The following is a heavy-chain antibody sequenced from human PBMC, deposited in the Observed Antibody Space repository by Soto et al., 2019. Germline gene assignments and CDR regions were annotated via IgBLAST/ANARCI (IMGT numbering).Heavy chain of an antibody. Sequence: PWETLSLTCTASGGSISSYFFSWIRQPTGKGLEWIGYIYYSGSTNYNPSLKSRVTISVDTSKNQFSLKLSSVTAADTAVYYCARDHGYSGYYYYGMDVWGQGTTVTVSS. J-gene: IGHJ6*02. CDR1: GGSISSYF. V-gene: IGHV4-59*01. D-gene: IGHD5-12*01. CDR3: ARDHGYSGYYYYGMDV. CDR2: IYYSGST.